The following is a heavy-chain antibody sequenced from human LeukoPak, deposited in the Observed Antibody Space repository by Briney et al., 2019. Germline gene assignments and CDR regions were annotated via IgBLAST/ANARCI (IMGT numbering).Heavy chain of an antibody. D-gene: IGHD3-10*01. V-gene: IGHV4-39*07. J-gene: IGHJ4*02. CDR3: ARRIHFGPPHLDY. CDR2: INHSGST. Sequence: SETLSLTCTVSGGSISSRNHYWGWIRQPPGKGLEWIGEINHSGSTNYNPSLKSRVTISVDTSKNQFSLKLSPVTAADTAVYYCARRIHFGPPHLDYWGQGTLVTVSS. CDR1: GGSISSRNHY.